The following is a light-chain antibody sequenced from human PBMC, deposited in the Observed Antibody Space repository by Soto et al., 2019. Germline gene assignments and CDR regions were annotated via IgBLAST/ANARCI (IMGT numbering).Light chain of an antibody. CDR2: WDD. CDR3: QVWDSSTVV. V-gene: IGLV3-9*01. Sequence: SYELTQPLSVSVALGQTARITCGGNNIGSKNVHWYQQKPGQAPGLVIYWDDNRPSGIPERFSGSNSGNTATLTITRAQAGDDADYFCQVWDSSTVVFGGGTKLTVL. CDR1: NIGSKN. J-gene: IGLJ2*01.